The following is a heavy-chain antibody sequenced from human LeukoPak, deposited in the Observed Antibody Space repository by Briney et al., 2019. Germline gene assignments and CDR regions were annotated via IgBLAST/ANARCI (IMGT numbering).Heavy chain of an antibody. J-gene: IGHJ5*02. Sequence: SETPSLTCAVSGYSISSGYYWGWIRQPPGKGLEWMGSIYHRGSTYCNPSLKSRVTISVDTSKIQFSLKLSSVTAADTAVYYCARAMTTVTSNWFDPWGQGTLVTVS. V-gene: IGHV4-38-2*01. CDR1: GYSISSGYY. CDR3: ARAMTTVTSNWFDP. D-gene: IGHD4-11*01. CDR2: IYHRGST.